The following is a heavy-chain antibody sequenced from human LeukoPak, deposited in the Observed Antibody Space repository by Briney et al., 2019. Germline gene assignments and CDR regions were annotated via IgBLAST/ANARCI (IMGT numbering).Heavy chain of an antibody. D-gene: IGHD3-22*01. CDR2: IYYSRST. J-gene: IGHJ5*02. CDR1: GGSITESY. CDR3: ARGRRITMIVGVNNWFDP. Sequence: SETLSLTCTVSGGSITESYWSWIRQSPGKGLEWIGHIYYSRSTNYNSSLKSRVTMSLDTSKNQFSLKLSSVTAADTAVYYCARGRRITMIVGVNNWFDPWGQGTLVTVSS. V-gene: IGHV4-59*12.